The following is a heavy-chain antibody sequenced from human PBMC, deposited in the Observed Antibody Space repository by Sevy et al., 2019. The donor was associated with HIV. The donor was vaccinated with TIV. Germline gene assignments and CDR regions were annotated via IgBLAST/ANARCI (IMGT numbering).Heavy chain of an antibody. Sequence: GGSLRLSCAASGFTFSSYWMSWVRQAPGKGLEWVANIKQDGSGKYYVDSVKGRFTISRDNAKNSLYPQMNSLRAEDTAVYYCARVIGAGIAAAGVTFDIWGQGTMVTVSS. J-gene: IGHJ3*02. CDR3: ARVIGAGIAAAGVTFDI. D-gene: IGHD6-13*01. CDR2: IKQDGSGK. CDR1: GFTFSSYW. V-gene: IGHV3-7*03.